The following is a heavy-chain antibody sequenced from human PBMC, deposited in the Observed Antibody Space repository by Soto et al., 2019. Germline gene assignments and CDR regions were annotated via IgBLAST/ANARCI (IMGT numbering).Heavy chain of an antibody. CDR3: ARENYYYGMDV. J-gene: IGHJ6*02. V-gene: IGHV3-66*01. Sequence: EVQMVESGGGLVQPGGSLRLSCAASGFTVGLNFMTWVRQAPGKGLEWVSVINGGGTTYYADSLKGRFSISRDDSKNTLYLQMNNLRVEDTAVDYCARENYYYGMDVWGQGTTVTVSS. CDR2: INGGGTT. CDR1: GFTVGLNF.